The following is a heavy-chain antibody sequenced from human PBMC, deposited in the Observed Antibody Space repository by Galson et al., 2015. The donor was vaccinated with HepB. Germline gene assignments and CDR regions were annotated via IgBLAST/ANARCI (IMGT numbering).Heavy chain of an antibody. CDR1: GFSVSTNY. Sequence: SLRLSCAASGFSVSTNYMIWVRQAPGRGLEWVSVIYSGSRTYYADSVKGRFTISRDNFKNTLYLQMNNLRAEDTAVYYCARERSIQLWSGTYGMDVWGQGTTVTVS. CDR2: IYSGSRT. V-gene: IGHV3-53*05. D-gene: IGHD5-18*01. CDR3: ARERSIQLWSGTYGMDV. J-gene: IGHJ6*02.